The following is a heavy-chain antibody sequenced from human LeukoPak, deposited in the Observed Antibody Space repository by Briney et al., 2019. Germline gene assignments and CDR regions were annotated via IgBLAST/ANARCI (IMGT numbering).Heavy chain of an antibody. CDR2: ISPSSSTI. CDR1: GFSFRDYS. CDR3: ARGSGSFSGGFDY. Sequence: GGSLRLSCAASGFSFRDYSMNWVRQAPGKGLEWVSYISPSSSTIYYADSVKGRFTISRDNAKNSLSLQMNSLRAEDTAVYYCARGSGSFSGGFDYWGQGTLVTVSS. V-gene: IGHV3-48*01. J-gene: IGHJ4*02. D-gene: IGHD1-26*01.